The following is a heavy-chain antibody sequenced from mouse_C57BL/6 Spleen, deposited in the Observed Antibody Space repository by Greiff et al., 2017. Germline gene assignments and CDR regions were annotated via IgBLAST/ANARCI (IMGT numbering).Heavy chain of an antibody. D-gene: IGHD2-4*01. V-gene: IGHV1-59*01. CDR2: IDPSDSYT. J-gene: IGHJ4*01. CDR1: GYTFTSYW. CDR3: ARSGYYDYDGGYAMDY. Sequence: QVQLQQPGAELVRPGTSVKLSCKASGYTFTSYWMHWVKQRPGQGLEWIGVIDPSDSYTNYNQKFKGKATLTVATSSSTAYMQLSSLTSEDSAVYYCARSGYYDYDGGYAMDYWGQGTSVTVST.